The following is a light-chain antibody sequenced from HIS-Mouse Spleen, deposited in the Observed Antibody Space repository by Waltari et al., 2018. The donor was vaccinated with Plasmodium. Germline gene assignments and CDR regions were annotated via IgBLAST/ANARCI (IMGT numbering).Light chain of an antibody. V-gene: IGLV3-21*03. J-gene: IGLJ2*01. Sequence: SYVLTQPPSVSVAPGKTARLTCVGNHIGSKSVHRYQQKPGQAPGLVVYDDSDRPSGSPERFSGSNSGNTATLTSSRVEAGDEADYYCQVWDSSSDHVVFGGGTKLTVL. CDR1: HIGSKS. CDR3: QVWDSSSDHVV. CDR2: DDS.